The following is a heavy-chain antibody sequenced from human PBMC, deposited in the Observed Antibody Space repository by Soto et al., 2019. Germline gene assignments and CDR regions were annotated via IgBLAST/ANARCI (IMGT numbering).Heavy chain of an antibody. CDR3: AKETDSSSWYSYYYGMDV. Sequence: GGSLRLSCAASGFTFSSYAMSWVRQAPGKGLEWVSAISGSGGSTYYADSVKGRFTISRDNSKNTLYLQMNSLRAEDTAVYYCAKETDSSSWYSYYYGMDVWGQGTTVTVSS. V-gene: IGHV3-23*01. CDR2: ISGSGGST. D-gene: IGHD6-13*01. J-gene: IGHJ6*02. CDR1: GFTFSSYA.